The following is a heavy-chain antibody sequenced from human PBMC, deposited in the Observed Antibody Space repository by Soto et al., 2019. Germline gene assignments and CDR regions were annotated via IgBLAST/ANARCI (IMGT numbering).Heavy chain of an antibody. Sequence: GGALRVSCAASGFTFSSYAMSWVRQAPGKGLEWVSAISGSGGSTYYADSVKGRFTISRDNSKNTLYLQMNSLGAEDTAVYYCAKGGRQWLVTSDFNYWGQGALVTVSS. CDR1: GFTFSSYA. V-gene: IGHV3-23*01. CDR3: AKGGRQWLVTSDFNY. D-gene: IGHD6-19*01. J-gene: IGHJ4*02. CDR2: ISGSGGST.